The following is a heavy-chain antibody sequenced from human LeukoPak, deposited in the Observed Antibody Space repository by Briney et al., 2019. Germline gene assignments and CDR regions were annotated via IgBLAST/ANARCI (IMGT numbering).Heavy chain of an antibody. CDR2: ISAYNGNT. Sequence: PSVKVSCKASGYTFTSYGISWVRQAPGQGLECMGWISAYNGNTNYAHNLQVRVTMTTDTSTSTAYMELRSLRSDDSAVYYCARRGSGSRNWFDPWGQGTLVTVSS. CDR1: GYTFTSYG. CDR3: ARRGSGSRNWFDP. D-gene: IGHD1-26*01. J-gene: IGHJ5*02. V-gene: IGHV1-18*01.